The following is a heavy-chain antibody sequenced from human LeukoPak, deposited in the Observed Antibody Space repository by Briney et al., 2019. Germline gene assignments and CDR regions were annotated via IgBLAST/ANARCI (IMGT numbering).Heavy chain of an antibody. Sequence: SETLSLTCTVSGGSVSTYYWSWLRQPPGKGLQWIGYIYHSGSTNYNPSLKSRVTMSVDTSKNQFSLKVNSVTAADTALYYCARIRFSDYGPYFDYWGQGTLVTVSS. CDR1: GGSVSTYY. D-gene: IGHD4/OR15-4a*01. CDR2: IYHSGST. V-gene: IGHV4-59*02. CDR3: ARIRFSDYGPYFDY. J-gene: IGHJ4*02.